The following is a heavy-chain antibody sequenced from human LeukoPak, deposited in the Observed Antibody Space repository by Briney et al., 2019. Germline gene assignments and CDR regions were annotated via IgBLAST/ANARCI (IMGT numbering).Heavy chain of an antibody. J-gene: IGHJ6*03. D-gene: IGHD6-6*01. CDR3: ARDPSYSSSPKDYYYYYMDA. V-gene: IGHV3-21*01. CDR2: ISSSSSYI. Sequence: PGGSLRLSCAASGFTFSSYSMNWVRQAPGKGLEWVSSISSSSSYIYYADSVKGRFTISRDNAKNSLYLQMNSLRAEDTAVYYCARDPSYSSSPKDYYYYYMDAWGKGTTVTVSS. CDR1: GFTFSSYS.